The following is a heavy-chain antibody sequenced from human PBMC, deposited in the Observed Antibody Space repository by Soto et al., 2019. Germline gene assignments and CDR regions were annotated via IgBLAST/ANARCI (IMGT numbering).Heavy chain of an antibody. D-gene: IGHD1-7*01. Sequence: PSETLSLTCAVSGGSFTSNNWWTWVRQPPGQGLEWIGGIYRTGSTNYNPSPKSRVTISLDKSENQFSLKVTSLTAADTAVYYCASRDPGTSVDYWGQGTLVTVSS. CDR2: IYRTGST. CDR3: ASRDPGTSVDY. J-gene: IGHJ4*02. CDR1: GGSFTSNNW. V-gene: IGHV4-4*02.